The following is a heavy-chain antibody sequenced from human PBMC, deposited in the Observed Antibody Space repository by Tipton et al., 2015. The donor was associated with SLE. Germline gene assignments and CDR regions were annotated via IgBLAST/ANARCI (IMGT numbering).Heavy chain of an antibody. J-gene: IGHJ3*02. V-gene: IGHV4-34*01. CDR1: GGSFSGYY. Sequence: TLSLTCAVYGGSFSGYYWSWIRQPPGKGLEWIGEINHSGSTNYNPSLKSQVTISVDTSKNQFSLKLSSVTAADTAVYYCAREGEGYPDAFDIWGQGTMVTVSS. D-gene: IGHD2-21*01. CDR2: INHSGST. CDR3: AREGEGYPDAFDI.